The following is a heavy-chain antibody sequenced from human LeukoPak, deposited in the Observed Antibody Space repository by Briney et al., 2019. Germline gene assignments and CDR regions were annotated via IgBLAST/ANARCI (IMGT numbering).Heavy chain of an antibody. CDR3: ARDHAYYDFWSYYYYYMDV. D-gene: IGHD3-3*01. V-gene: IGHV4-39*07. Sequence: SETLSLTCTVSGGSISSSSYYWGWVRQPPGKGLEWIGSIYHSGSTYYNPSLKSRVTISVDTSKNQFSLKLSSVTAADTAVYYCARDHAYYDFWSYYYYYMDVWGKGTTVTVSS. CDR2: IYHSGST. CDR1: GGSISSSSYY. J-gene: IGHJ6*03.